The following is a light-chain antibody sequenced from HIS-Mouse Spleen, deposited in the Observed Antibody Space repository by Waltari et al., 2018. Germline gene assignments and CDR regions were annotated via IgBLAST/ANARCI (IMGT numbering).Light chain of an antibody. CDR2: AAS. V-gene: IGKV1-8*01. J-gene: IGKJ2*01. CDR3: QQYYSYPYT. CDR1: QGISSY. Sequence: AIRMTQSPSSFSASTGDRVPIPCRASQGISSYLAWYQQKPGKAPKLLIYAASTLQSGVPSRFSGSGSGTDFTLTISCLQSEDFATYYCQQYYSYPYTFGQGTKLEIK.